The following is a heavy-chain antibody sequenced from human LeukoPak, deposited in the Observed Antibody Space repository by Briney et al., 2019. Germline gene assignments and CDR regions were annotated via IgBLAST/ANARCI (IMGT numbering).Heavy chain of an antibody. CDR2: INPSGGST. V-gene: IGHV1-46*01. CDR3: ARGVDMAAAGRQIDY. CDR1: GYTFTSHY. D-gene: IGHD6-13*01. J-gene: IGHJ4*02. Sequence: GASVKVSCKASGYTFTSHYMHWVRQATGQGLEWMGIINPSGGSTSYAQKFQGRVTMTRDTSTSTVYMELSSLRSEDTAVYYCARGVDMAAAGRQIDYWGQGTLVTVSS.